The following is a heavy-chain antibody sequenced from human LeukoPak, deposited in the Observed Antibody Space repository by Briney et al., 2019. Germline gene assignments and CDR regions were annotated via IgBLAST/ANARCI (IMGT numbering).Heavy chain of an antibody. CDR1: GGSFSGYY. CDR3: ARGGMVPGDDYFVY. V-gene: IGHV4-34*01. D-gene: IGHD3-10*01. CDR2: INHSGST. J-gene: IGHJ4*02. Sequence: PSETLSLTCAVYGGSFSGYYWSWIRQPPGKGLEWIGEINHSGSTNYNPSLKSRVTISVDTSKNQFSLKVSSVTAADTAVYYCARGGMVPGDDYFVYWGQGTLVTVSS.